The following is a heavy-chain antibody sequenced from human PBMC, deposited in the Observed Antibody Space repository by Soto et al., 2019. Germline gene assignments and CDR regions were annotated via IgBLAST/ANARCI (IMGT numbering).Heavy chain of an antibody. V-gene: IGHV4-59*01. CDR3: ARVRGPEFFGVVITTQPNWFDP. D-gene: IGHD3-3*01. CDR2: IYYSGST. CDR1: GGSISSYC. Sequence: PSETLSLTCTVSGGSISSYCWSWIRQPPGKELEWIGYIYYSGSTNYNPSLKSRVTISVDTSKNQFSLELSSVTAADTAVYYCARVRGPEFFGVVITTQPNWFDPWGQGTLVTVSS. J-gene: IGHJ5*02.